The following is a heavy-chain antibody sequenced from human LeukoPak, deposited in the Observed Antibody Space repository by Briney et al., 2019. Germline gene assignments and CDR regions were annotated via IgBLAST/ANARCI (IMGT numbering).Heavy chain of an antibody. J-gene: IGHJ4*02. CDR3: AKEGEMATIWNYFDY. V-gene: IGHV3-30*18. CDR1: GFTFSSYG. D-gene: IGHD5-24*01. Sequence: SGGSLRLSCVASGFTFSSYGMHWVRQAPGKGLEWVAVISYDGSNKYYADSVKRRFTISRDNSKNTLYLQMNSLRAEDTAVYYCAKEGEMATIWNYFDYWGQGTLVTVSS. CDR2: ISYDGSNK.